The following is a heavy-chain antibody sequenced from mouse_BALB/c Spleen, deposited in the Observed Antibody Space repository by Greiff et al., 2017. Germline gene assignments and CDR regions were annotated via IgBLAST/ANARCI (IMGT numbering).Heavy chain of an antibody. Sequence: VQLQQSGPELVKPGASVKMSCKASGYTFTSYVMHWVKQKPGQGLEWIGYINPYNDGTKYNEKFKGKATLTSDKSSSTAYMELSSLTSEDSAVYYCARGYEYDEGAYWGQGTLVTVSA. V-gene: IGHV1-14*01. CDR2: INPYNDGT. CDR3: ARGYEYDEGAY. J-gene: IGHJ3*01. CDR1: GYTFTSYV. D-gene: IGHD2-4*01.